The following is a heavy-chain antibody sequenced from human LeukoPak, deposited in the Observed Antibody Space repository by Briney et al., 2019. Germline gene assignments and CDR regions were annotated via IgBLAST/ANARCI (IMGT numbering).Heavy chain of an antibody. CDR2: VNPNSGDT. D-gene: IGHD3-9*01. Sequence: GASVKVSCKASGYTFTGYYMHWVRQAPGQGLEWMGWVNPNSGDTNYAQKFQGRVIVTTDTSTSTAYMELRSLRSDDTAVYYCARDTGLRYFDWLLPFDYWGQGTLVTVSS. V-gene: IGHV1-2*02. CDR1: GYTFTGYY. CDR3: ARDTGLRYFDWLLPFDY. J-gene: IGHJ4*02.